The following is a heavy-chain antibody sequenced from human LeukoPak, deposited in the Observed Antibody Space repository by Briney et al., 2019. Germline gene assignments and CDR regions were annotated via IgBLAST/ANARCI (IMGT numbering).Heavy chain of an antibody. CDR1: GFTVSRNY. CDR2: IYGGGPT. V-gene: IGHV3-53*01. J-gene: IGHJ3*02. Sequence: GGSLTLSCAASGFTVSRNYMSWVRQAPGRGLECVSVIYGGGPTYYADSVKGRFTISRDTSKNTLYLQMNSLRAEDTAVYFCXRDLGIAGTTHAFDIWGQGTMVTVSS. CDR3: XRDLGIAGTTHAFDI. D-gene: IGHD1-14*01.